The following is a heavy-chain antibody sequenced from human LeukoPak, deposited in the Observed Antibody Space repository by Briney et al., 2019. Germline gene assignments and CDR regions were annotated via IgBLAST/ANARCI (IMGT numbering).Heavy chain of an antibody. D-gene: IGHD6-19*01. V-gene: IGHV1-46*01. CDR1: GYTFTSYY. Sequence: ASVKVSCKASGYTFTSYYMHWVRQAPGQGLEWMGIINPSGGSTSYAQKFQGRVTMTRDTSTSTVYMELSSLRSEDTAVYYCARVYSSGWYQHAFDIWGQGTMVTVSS. CDR3: ARVYSSGWYQHAFDI. CDR2: INPSGGST. J-gene: IGHJ3*02.